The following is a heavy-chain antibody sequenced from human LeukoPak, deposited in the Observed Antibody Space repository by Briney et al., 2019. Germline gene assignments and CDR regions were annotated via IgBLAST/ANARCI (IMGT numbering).Heavy chain of an antibody. CDR2: MNPNSGNT. CDR3: AILISSQYSSSWYRAYYYYYGMDV. D-gene: IGHD6-13*01. V-gene: IGHV1-8*01. J-gene: IGHJ6*02. CDR1: GYTFTSYD. Sequence: ASVKVSCKASGYTFTSYDINWVRQATGQGLEWMGWMNPNSGNTGYAQKFQGRVTMTRNTSTSTAYMELSSLRSEDTAVYYCAILISSQYSSSWYRAYYYYYGMDVWGQGTTVTVSS.